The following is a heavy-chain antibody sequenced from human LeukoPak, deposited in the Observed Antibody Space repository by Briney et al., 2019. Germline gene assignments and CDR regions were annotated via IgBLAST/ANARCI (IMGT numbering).Heavy chain of an antibody. CDR3: ARDQLGEPYFDY. CDR1: GYSFSSYG. V-gene: IGHV1-18*01. D-gene: IGHD3-16*01. CDR2: ISVYNGNT. Sequence: GASVKVSCKASGYSFSSYGISWVRQAPGQGLDWMGWISVYNGNTKYAQKFQGRVTMTTDTSTSTAYMELRSLRSDDTAVYYCARDQLGEPYFDYWGQGTLVTVSS. J-gene: IGHJ4*02.